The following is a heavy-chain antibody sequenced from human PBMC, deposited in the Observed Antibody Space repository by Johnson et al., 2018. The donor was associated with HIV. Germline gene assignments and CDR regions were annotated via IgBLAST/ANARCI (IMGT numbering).Heavy chain of an antibody. CDR2: ISYDGSNK. Sequence: QVHLVESGGGVVQPGRSLRLSCAASGFTFSSYAMHWVRQAPGKGLEWVAVISYDGSNKYYADSVKGRFTISRDNSKNTLYLQMNSLRAEDTAVYYCAKERMGLAYCGGDCWEDAFDIWGQGTMVTVSS. J-gene: IGHJ3*02. D-gene: IGHD2-21*01. CDR1: GFTFSSYA. CDR3: AKERMGLAYCGGDCWEDAFDI. V-gene: IGHV3-30-3*01.